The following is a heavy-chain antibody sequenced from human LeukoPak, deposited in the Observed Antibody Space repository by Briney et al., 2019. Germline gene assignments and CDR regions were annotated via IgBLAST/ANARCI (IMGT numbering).Heavy chain of an antibody. CDR2: INPNSGGT. V-gene: IGHV1-2*02. Sequence: ASVKVSCKASGYTFTGYYMHWVRQAPGQGLEWMGWINPNSGGTNYAQKFQGRVTMTRDTSISTAYMGLSRLRSDDTAVYYCAREYCSSTSCTRRGDWFDPWGQGTLVTVSS. J-gene: IGHJ5*02. D-gene: IGHD2-2*01. CDR3: AREYCSSTSCTRRGDWFDP. CDR1: GYTFTGYY.